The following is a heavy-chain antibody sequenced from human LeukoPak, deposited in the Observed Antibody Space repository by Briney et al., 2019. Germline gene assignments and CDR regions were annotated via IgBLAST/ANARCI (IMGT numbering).Heavy chain of an antibody. Sequence: GGSLRLSCAASGFTFSSYAMHWVRQAPGKGLEWVAVISYDGSNKYYADSVKGRFTISRDNSKNTLYLQMNSLRAEDTAVYYCARDPYGDYVGYFQHWGQGTLVTVSS. D-gene: IGHD4-17*01. CDR3: ARDPYGDYVGYFQH. CDR2: ISYDGSNK. J-gene: IGHJ1*01. V-gene: IGHV3-30-3*01. CDR1: GFTFSSYA.